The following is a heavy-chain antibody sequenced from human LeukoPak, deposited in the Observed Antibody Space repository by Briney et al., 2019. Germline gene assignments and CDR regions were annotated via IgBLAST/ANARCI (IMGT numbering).Heavy chain of an antibody. CDR3: ARDQQCSSTSCYLFDY. D-gene: IGHD2-2*01. CDR1: GFTFSSYA. V-gene: IGHV3-23*01. CDR2: VSGSGGST. Sequence: GGSLRLSCAASGFTFSSYAMSWVRQAPGKGLEWVSAVSGSGGSTYYADSVKGRFTISRDNAKNSLYLQMNSLRAEDTAVYYCARDQQCSSTSCYLFDYWGQGTLVTVSS. J-gene: IGHJ4*02.